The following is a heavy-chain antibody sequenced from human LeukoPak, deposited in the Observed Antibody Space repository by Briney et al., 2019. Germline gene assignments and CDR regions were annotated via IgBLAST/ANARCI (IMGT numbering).Heavy chain of an antibody. Sequence: GGSLRLSCAASGFAFDDYAMHWVRQAPGKGLEWVSGISGSGGSTYYADSVKGRFTISRDNSKNTLYLQMNSLRAEDTAVYYCAKEPTTYYDSSGYIDYWGQGTLVTVSS. CDR2: ISGSGGST. CDR1: GFAFDDYA. V-gene: IGHV3-23*01. J-gene: IGHJ4*02. CDR3: AKEPTTYYDSSGYIDY. D-gene: IGHD3-22*01.